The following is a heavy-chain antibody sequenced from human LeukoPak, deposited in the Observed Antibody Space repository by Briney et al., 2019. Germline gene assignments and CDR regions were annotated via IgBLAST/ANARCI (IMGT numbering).Heavy chain of an antibody. CDR1: GGSISSYY. V-gene: IGHV4-59*01. CDR3: ARTLGLYYFDY. J-gene: IGHJ4*02. CDR2: IYYSGST. Sequence: SETLSLTCTVSGGSISSYYWSCIRQPPGKGLEWIGYIYYSGSTNYNPSLKSRVTISVDTSKNQFSLKLSSVTAADTAVYYCARTLGLYYFDYWGQGTLVTVSS. D-gene: IGHD2-2*01.